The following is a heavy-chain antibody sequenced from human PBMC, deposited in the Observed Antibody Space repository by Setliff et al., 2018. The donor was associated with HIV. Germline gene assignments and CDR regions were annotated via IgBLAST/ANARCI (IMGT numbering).Heavy chain of an antibody. D-gene: IGHD4-17*01. J-gene: IGHJ3*02. V-gene: IGHV4-4*09. CDR1: GDSISTYY. CDR3: SRSPKGRYGDYVYAFDI. CDR2: IYISGRT. Sequence: TLSLTCTVSGDSISTYYWSWIRQPPGKGLEWIGYIYISGRTSYNPSLKSRVTISVGTSKNQFSLKLSSVTAADTAIYYCSRSPKGRYGDYVYAFDIWGQGTMVTVSS.